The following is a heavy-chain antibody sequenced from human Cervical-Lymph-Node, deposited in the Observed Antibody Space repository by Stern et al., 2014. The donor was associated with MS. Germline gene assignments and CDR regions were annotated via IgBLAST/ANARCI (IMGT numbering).Heavy chain of an antibody. CDR3: AKGGSGSYLD. V-gene: IGHV3-30*04. D-gene: IGHD1-26*01. Sequence: QVQLVESGGGVVQPGRSLRLSCAASGFVFRRYALHWVRPAPGKGLEWGVFSSYDGRNKYYTDSVKGRLPVSRDNSNNTVDLKMNSLRLEDTAVYYCAKGGSGSYLDWGQGSLVTVSS. CDR2: SSYDGRNK. CDR1: GFVFRRYA. J-gene: IGHJ4*02.